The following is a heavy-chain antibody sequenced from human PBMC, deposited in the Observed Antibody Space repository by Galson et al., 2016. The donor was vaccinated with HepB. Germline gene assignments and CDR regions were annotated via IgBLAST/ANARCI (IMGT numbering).Heavy chain of an antibody. J-gene: IGHJ3*02. Sequence: SLRLSCAASGLTFSDYYMTWIRQAPGKGLEWVSSISSTSSYIRYADSVKGRLTISRDNAKNSLYLQMDSLRAEDTAVYYCARPRAQPDDAFDIWGQGTMVTVSS. CDR3: ARPRAQPDDAFDI. CDR1: GLTFSDYY. V-gene: IGHV3-11*06. D-gene: IGHD2-2*01. CDR2: ISSTSSYI.